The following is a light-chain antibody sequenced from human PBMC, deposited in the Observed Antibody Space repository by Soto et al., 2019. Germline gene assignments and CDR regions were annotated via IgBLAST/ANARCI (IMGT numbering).Light chain of an antibody. Sequence: EIVMTQSPATLSVSPGESATLSCRASQSISSELAWYQQKPGQPPRLLIYGASTRATGVPARFTGSGSGSDFTLTISGRQSEDFAVYYCQQGHNLPLTFGQETRLEI. J-gene: IGKJ2*01. CDR1: QSISSE. CDR2: GAS. V-gene: IGKV3-15*01. CDR3: QQGHNLPLT.